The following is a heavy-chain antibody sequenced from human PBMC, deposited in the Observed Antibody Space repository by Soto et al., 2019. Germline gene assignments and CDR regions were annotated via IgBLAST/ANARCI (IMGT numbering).Heavy chain of an antibody. CDR1: GYTFTSYA. CDR2: INAGNGNA. J-gene: IGHJ6*02. D-gene: IGHD5-18*01. CDR3: ARDLGYSYADYYYYGMDV. Sequence: GASVKVSCKASGYTFTSYAMHWVRQAPGQRLEWMGWINAGNGNAKYSQKFQGRVTITRDTSASTAYMELSSLRSEDTAVYYCARDLGYSYADYYYYGMDVWGQGTTVTV. V-gene: IGHV1-3*01.